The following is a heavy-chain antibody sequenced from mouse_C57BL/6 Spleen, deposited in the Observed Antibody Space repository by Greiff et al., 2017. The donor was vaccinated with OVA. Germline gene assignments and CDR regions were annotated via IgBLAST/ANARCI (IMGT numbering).Heavy chain of an antibody. CDR1: GYTFTSYG. D-gene: IGHD1-1*01. Sequence: QVQLQQSGAELARPGASVKLSCKASGYTFTSYGISWVKQRTGQGLEWIGEIYPRSGNTYYNEKFKGKATLTADKSSSTAYMELRSLTSEDSAVYFCARSDYYGSSYTYAMDYWGQGTSVTVSS. CDR3: ARSDYYGSSYTYAMDY. CDR2: IYPRSGNT. V-gene: IGHV1-81*01. J-gene: IGHJ4*01.